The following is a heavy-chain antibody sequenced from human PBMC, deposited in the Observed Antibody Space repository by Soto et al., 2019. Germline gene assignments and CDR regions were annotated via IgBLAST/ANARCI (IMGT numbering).Heavy chain of an antibody. CDR1: VINFGNYA. CDR3: TSAYSPGMSHFFDS. V-gene: IGHV3-49*04. Sequence: GGFLRLSGTASVINFGNYAISWVRQAPGKGLEWVGLIRNQTYSETTQYAPSLKGRYTISRDDSNSIAYLQMTSPQFADSAVYYCTSAYSPGMSHFFDSWGQGVLVTVSS. J-gene: IGHJ4*02. D-gene: IGHD3-16*01. CDR2: IRNQTYSETT.